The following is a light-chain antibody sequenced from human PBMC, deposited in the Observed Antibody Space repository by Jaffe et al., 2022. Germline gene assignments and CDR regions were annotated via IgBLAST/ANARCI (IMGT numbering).Light chain of an antibody. CDR3: QAWDSNTYV. CDR1: KLGDKY. Sequence: SYELTQPPSVSVSPGQTASITCSGDKLGDKYACWYQQKPGQSPVLVIYQDNKRPSGIPERFSGSNSGNTATLTISGTQAMDEADYYCQAWDSNTYVFGTGTKVTVL. CDR2: QDN. J-gene: IGLJ1*01. V-gene: IGLV3-1*01.